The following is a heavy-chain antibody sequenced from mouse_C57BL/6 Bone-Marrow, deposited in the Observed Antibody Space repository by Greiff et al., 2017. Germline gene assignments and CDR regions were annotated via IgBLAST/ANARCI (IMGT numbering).Heavy chain of an antibody. CDR1: GYTFTSYG. CDR3: ARRFIPRAMDY. J-gene: IGHJ4*01. Sequence: QVQLQQSGAELARPGASVKLSCKASGYTFTSYGISWVKQRTGQGLEWIGESYPRSGNTYYNEKFKGKATLTADKSSSTAYMELRSLTSEDSAVYFCARRFIPRAMDYWGQGTSVTVSS. D-gene: IGHD1-1*01. V-gene: IGHV1-81*01. CDR2: SYPRSGNT.